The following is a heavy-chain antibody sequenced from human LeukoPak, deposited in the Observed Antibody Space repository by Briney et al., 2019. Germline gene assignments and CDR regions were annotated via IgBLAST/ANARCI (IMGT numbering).Heavy chain of an antibody. CDR3: ARAPIAAAGTWGLRMTLLFDP. D-gene: IGHD6-13*01. J-gene: IGHJ5*02. Sequence: ASVKVSCKASGYTFTGYYMHWVRQAPGQGLEWMGWINPNSGGTNYAEKFQGSVTMTRDTSISTAYMELSRLRSDDTAVYYCARAPIAAAGTWGLRMTLLFDPWGQGTLVTVSS. CDR2: INPNSGGT. CDR1: GYTFTGYY. V-gene: IGHV1-2*02.